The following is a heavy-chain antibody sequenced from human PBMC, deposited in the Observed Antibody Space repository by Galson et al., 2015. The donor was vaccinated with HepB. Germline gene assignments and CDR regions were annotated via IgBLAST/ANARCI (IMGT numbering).Heavy chain of an antibody. V-gene: IGHV3-11*06. CDR1: GFRFSDYY. J-gene: IGHJ4*02. CDR2: ISTSSDYT. Sequence: SLRLSCAASGFRFSDYYMAWIRQAPGKGLEWISYISTSSDYTNYADSVKGRFTISRDNSKNTLYLQMNSLRAEDTAVYYCARDHNWGLQGGFDYWGQGTLVTVSS. D-gene: IGHD7-27*01. CDR3: ARDHNWGLQGGFDY.